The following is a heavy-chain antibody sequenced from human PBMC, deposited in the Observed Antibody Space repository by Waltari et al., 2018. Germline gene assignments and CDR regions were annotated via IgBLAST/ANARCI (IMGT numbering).Heavy chain of an antibody. V-gene: IGHV1-69*10. CDR1: GGNFSSYV. CDR3: ARDLSGAPRLNWFDP. Sequence: QVQLVQSGAEVKKPGSSVKISCKASGGNFSSYVISWVRQAPGQGLEWMGGIFPILGITHYAQKFQGRVTITADKSTSTAYMELSSLRSEDTAVYYCARDLSGAPRLNWFDPWGQGTLVTVSS. J-gene: IGHJ5*02. CDR2: IFPILGIT. D-gene: IGHD1-26*01.